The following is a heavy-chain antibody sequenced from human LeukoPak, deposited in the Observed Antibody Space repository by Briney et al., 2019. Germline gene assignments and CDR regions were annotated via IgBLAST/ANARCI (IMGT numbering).Heavy chain of an antibody. J-gene: IGHJ6*03. Sequence: ASVKVSCKASGYTFISYGITWVRQAPGQGLEWMGWISPYATKTNYAQSLQGRVTMTTDTSTSTAYMELRSLRSDDTAVYYCAREGGVGPTAPPDYYSYQMDVWGKGTTVTVSS. D-gene: IGHD1-26*01. CDR3: AREGGVGPTAPPDYYSYQMDV. CDR1: GYTFISYG. V-gene: IGHV1-18*01. CDR2: ISPYATKT.